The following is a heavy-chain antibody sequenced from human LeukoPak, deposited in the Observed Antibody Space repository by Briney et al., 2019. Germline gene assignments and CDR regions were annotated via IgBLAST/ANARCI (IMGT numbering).Heavy chain of an antibody. CDR3: AKGIYGGNTMFYFDH. J-gene: IGHJ4*02. D-gene: IGHD4-23*01. Sequence: GGSLRLSCAASGFAFSNYGMSWVRQAPGKGLGWVSAISGSGDNTYYADSVKGRFTISRDISTNTLFLQMNSLRAEDTAMFYCAKGIYGGNTMFYFDHWGQGTLVAVSS. CDR2: ISGSGDNT. CDR1: GFAFSNYG. V-gene: IGHV3-23*01.